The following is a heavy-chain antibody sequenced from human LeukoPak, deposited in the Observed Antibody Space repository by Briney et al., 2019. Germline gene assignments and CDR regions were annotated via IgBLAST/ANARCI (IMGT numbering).Heavy chain of an antibody. V-gene: IGHV1-3*03. CDR2: IHAGNGNT. Sequence: ASVKVSCKVSGYTFTSYGISWVRQPPGQGLEWMGWIHAGNGNTKHSQVIQGRATITRDTYASTAYMELSSLRSEDMAVYDCAGGAWSENPFDYWGQGTLVTVSS. J-gene: IGHJ4*02. D-gene: IGHD1-14*01. CDR3: AGGAWSENPFDY. CDR1: GYTFTSYG.